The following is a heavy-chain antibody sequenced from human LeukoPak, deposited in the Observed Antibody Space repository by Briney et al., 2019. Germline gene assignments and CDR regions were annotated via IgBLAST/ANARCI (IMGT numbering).Heavy chain of an antibody. CDR2: IHYSGST. Sequence: SETLSLTCTVSGGSISSSNYYWGWIRQPPGKGLEWIGSIHYSGSTYYNPSLKSRVTVSVDTSKNPFTVNLSSVTAADTAVYYCTRHFGSGRDDYWGQGTLVTVSS. V-gene: IGHV4-39*01. J-gene: IGHJ4*02. D-gene: IGHD3-10*01. CDR3: TRHFGSGRDDY. CDR1: GGSISSSNYY.